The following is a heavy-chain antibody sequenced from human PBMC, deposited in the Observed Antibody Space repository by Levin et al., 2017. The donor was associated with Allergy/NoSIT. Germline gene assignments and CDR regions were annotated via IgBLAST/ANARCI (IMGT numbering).Heavy chain of an antibody. CDR2: IKEDGSDT. V-gene: IGHV3-7*01. CDR3: SRDVGVS. D-gene: IGHD2-8*01. Sequence: GESLKISCEASGFSFSRDWMTWVRQAPGKGLEWVANIKEDGSDTYYVDSVRGRFTISRDNAKNSMYLQMNSLRVEDTAVYFCSRDVGVSWGQGTLVTVSS. CDR1: GFSFSRDW. J-gene: IGHJ5*02.